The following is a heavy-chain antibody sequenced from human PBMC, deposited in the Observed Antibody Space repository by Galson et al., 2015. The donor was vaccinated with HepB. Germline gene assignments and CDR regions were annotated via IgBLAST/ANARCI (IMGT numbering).Heavy chain of an antibody. V-gene: IGHV5-51*01. Sequence: QSGAEVKKPGESLKISCKASGYSFTRHWIGWVRQMPGKGLEWMGFTHPGDSDTRYSPSFQGRVTISTDKSISTAYLHWSSLKASDTAIYYCARFPGPGNMQYYDGMDVWGQGTTGTVSS. J-gene: IGHJ6*02. CDR1: GYSFTRHW. CDR3: ARFPGPGNMQYYDGMDV. D-gene: IGHD2/OR15-2a*01. CDR2: THPGDSDT.